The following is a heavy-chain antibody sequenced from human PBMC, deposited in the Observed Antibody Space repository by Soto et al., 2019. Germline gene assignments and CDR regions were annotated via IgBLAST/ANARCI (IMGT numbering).Heavy chain of an antibody. V-gene: IGHV3-7*05. Sequence: GGSLRLSCAASGFTFSSYWMTWVRQAPGKGLEWVANIKQDGSEKYYVDSVKGRFTISRDNAKNSLYLQMNSLRAEDTAVYYCARDRINTGGISSSTYYYYYGMDVWGQGTPVTVSS. CDR2: IKQDGSEK. CDR1: GFTFSSYW. J-gene: IGHJ6*02. D-gene: IGHD6-6*01. CDR3: ARDRINTGGISSSTYYYYYGMDV.